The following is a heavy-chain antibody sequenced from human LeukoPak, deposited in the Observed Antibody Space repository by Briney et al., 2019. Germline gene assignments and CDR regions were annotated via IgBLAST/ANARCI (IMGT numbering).Heavy chain of an antibody. V-gene: IGHV6-1*01. CDR3: ARALRGYYYDSSVYSTPLIDAFDI. D-gene: IGHD3-22*01. Sequence: SQTLSLTCAISGDNVSSNTTAWNWIRQSPSRGLEWLGRTYYRSKWYNDYAVSVKNRITINPDTSKNQFSLQLNSVTPEDTAVYYCARALRGYYYDSSVYSTPLIDAFDIWGQGTMLTVSS. J-gene: IGHJ3*02. CDR2: TYYRSKWYN. CDR1: GDNVSSNTTA.